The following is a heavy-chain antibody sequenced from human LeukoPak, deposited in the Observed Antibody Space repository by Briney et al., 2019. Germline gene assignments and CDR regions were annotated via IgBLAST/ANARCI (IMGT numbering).Heavy chain of an antibody. Sequence: SVKVSCKASGGTFSSYAISWVRQAPGQGLEWMGRIIPILGIANYAQKFQGRVTITADKSTSTAYVELSSLRSEDTAVYYCARDILTGYHINWFDPWGQGTLVTVSS. CDR1: GGTFSSYA. V-gene: IGHV1-69*04. CDR2: IIPILGIA. D-gene: IGHD3-9*01. J-gene: IGHJ5*02. CDR3: ARDILTGYHINWFDP.